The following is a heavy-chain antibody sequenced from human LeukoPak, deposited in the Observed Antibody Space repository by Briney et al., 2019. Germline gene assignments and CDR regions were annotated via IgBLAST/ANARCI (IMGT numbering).Heavy chain of an antibody. CDR3: AGVGTAGQDDY. J-gene: IGHJ4*02. V-gene: IGHV3-33*01. D-gene: IGHD1-1*01. CDR2: IWYDGSNK. CDR1: GFTFSSYG. Sequence: PGRSLRLSCAASGFTFSSYGMHWVRQAPGKGLEWVAVIWYDGSNKYYADSVKGRFTISRDNSKNTLYLQMNSLRAEDTAVYYCAGVGTAGQDDYWGQGTLVTVSS.